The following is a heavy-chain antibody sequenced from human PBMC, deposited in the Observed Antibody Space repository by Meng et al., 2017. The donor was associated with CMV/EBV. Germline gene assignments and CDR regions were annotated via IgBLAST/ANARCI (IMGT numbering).Heavy chain of an antibody. CDR2: IIPILGIA. J-gene: IGHJ5*02. CDR1: GGTFSSYT. CDR3: ARGIAAAGTSGWWFDP. D-gene: IGHD6-13*01. Sequence: KISCKASGGTFSSYTISWVRQAPGQGLEWMGRIIPILGIANYAQKFQGRVTITADKSTSTAYMELSSLRSEDTAVYYCARGIAAAGTSGWWFDPWGQGTLVTVSS. V-gene: IGHV1-69*02.